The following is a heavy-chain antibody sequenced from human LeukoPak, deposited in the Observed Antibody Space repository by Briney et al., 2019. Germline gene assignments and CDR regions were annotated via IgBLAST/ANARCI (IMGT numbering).Heavy chain of an antibody. CDR2: INQDESEK. CDR1: GLPFSTFW. V-gene: IGHV3-7*04. Sequence: GGSLRLSCAVSGLPFSTFWMSWVRQAPGKGREWVANINQDESEKYYVDSVRGRFAISRDNAKNSLYLQMNSLRPEDTAMYYCTGETYYFDHGGQGALVTVSS. J-gene: IGHJ4*02. CDR3: TGETYYFDH.